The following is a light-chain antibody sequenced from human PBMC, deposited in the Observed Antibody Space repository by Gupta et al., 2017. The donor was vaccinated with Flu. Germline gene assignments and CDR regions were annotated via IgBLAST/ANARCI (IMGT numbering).Light chain of an antibody. V-gene: IGLV2-14*01. J-gene: IGLJ2*01. CDR1: SSDVGGYNY. Sequence: SSDVGGYNYVSWYQHHPGKAPKLMVYEVTNRPSGISNRFSGSKSGNTASLTISGLQAEDEADYYCTSYTSITAAVVFGGGTKLTVL. CDR2: EVT. CDR3: TSYTSITAAVV.